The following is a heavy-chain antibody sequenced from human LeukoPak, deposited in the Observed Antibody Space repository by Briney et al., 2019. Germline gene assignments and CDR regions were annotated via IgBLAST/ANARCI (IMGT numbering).Heavy chain of an antibody. D-gene: IGHD3-10*01. CDR3: AKDQPMVRGVTNWFDP. Sequence: PGGSLRLSCAASGFTFSSYAMSWVRQAPGKGLEWVSAISGSGGSTYYADSVKGRFTISRDNSKNTLYLQMNSLRAEDTAVYYCAKDQPMVRGVTNWFDPRGQGTLVTVSS. CDR2: ISGSGGST. J-gene: IGHJ5*02. CDR1: GFTFSSYA. V-gene: IGHV3-23*01.